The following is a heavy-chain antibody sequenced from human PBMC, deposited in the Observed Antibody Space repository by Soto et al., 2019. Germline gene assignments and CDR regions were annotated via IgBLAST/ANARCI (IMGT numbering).Heavy chain of an antibody. Sequence: ASVKVSCKASGYTFIRYGITWVRQAPGQGLEWVGWISPYNDYTEYAQKFHGRVTMTTDTSTKTVNMALGGLRSDDTAVYYCARGVYYDNVWKKLNYYGLDVWGQGTTVTVSS. D-gene: IGHD3-16*01. CDR2: ISPYNDYT. CDR1: GYTFIRYG. CDR3: ARGVYYDNVWKKLNYYGLDV. J-gene: IGHJ6*02. V-gene: IGHV1-18*01.